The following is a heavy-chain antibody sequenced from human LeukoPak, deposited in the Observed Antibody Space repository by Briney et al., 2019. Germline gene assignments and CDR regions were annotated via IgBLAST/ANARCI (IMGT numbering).Heavy chain of an antibody. CDR1: GGSISSGGYY. J-gene: IGHJ4*02. CDR3: ARDARIAAAGFSRGVDY. CDR2: IYYSGST. Sequence: SETLSLTCTVSGGSISSGGYYWSWSRQHPGKGLEWIGYIYYSGSTYYNPSLKSRVTISVDTSKNQFSLKLSSVTAADTAVYYCARDARIAAAGFSRGVDYWGQGTLVTVSS. D-gene: IGHD6-13*01. V-gene: IGHV4-31*03.